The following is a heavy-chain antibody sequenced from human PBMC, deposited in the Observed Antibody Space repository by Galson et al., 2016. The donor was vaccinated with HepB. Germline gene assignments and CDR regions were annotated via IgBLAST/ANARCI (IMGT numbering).Heavy chain of an antibody. J-gene: IGHJ6*02. D-gene: IGHD3-3*01. Sequence: GSISSYYWSWIRQPPGKGLEWIGGIYYSGSTNYNPSLKSRVTISVDTSKNQFSLKLSSVTAADTAVYYCARGMLGGDFWSGYYKGLYYYYGMDVWGQGTTVTVSS. CDR3: ARGMLGGDFWSGYYKGLYYYYGMDV. CDR2: IYYSGST. V-gene: IGHV4-59*01. CDR1: GSISSYY.